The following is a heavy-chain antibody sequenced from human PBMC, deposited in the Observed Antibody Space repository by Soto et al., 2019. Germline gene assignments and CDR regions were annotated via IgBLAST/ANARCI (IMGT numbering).Heavy chain of an antibody. D-gene: IGHD3-10*01. CDR3: ARDVTMAGRFDP. J-gene: IGHJ5*02. CDR2: IWYDGSNK. Sequence: QVQLVESGGGVVQPGRSLRLSCAASRFTFSTYGMHWVRQAPGKGLEWVAVIWYDGSNKYYADSGKGRFTISRDNSKNTLYLQMNSLRAEDTAVYYCARDVTMAGRFDPWGQGTLVTVSS. CDR1: RFTFSTYG. V-gene: IGHV3-33*01.